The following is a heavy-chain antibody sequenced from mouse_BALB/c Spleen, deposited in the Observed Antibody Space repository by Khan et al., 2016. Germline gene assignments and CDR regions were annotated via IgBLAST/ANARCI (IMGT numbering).Heavy chain of an antibody. Sequence: VQLQQSGAELVKPGASVKLSCTASGFNIKDTYMHWVKQRPEQGLEWIGRIDPANGNTKYDPKFQGTATITADTSYNTAYLQLSSMTSEDTAVYYCARGLGEAMDYWGQGTSVTVSS. D-gene: IGHD3-3*01. V-gene: IGHV14-3*02. CDR2: IDPANGNT. CDR3: ARGLGEAMDY. CDR1: GFNIKDTY. J-gene: IGHJ4*01.